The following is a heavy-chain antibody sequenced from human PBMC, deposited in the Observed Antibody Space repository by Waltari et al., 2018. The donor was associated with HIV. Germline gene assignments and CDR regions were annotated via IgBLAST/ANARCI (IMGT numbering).Heavy chain of an antibody. CDR1: GGSISTYY. Sequence: QVQLQESGPGLVKPSETLSLTCTVSGGSISTYYWSWIRQPPGKGLEWIVYIYYSGSTNYNPSLKSRVTISVDTSKNQFSLKLSSVTAADTAVYYCARSHDSSGYYNFDYWGQGTLVTVSS. CDR3: ARSHDSSGYYNFDY. J-gene: IGHJ4*02. V-gene: IGHV4-59*01. CDR2: IYYSGST. D-gene: IGHD3-22*01.